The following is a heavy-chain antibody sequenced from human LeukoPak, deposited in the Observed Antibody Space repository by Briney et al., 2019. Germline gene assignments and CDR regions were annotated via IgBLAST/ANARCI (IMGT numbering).Heavy chain of an antibody. CDR2: ITSSSSII. CDR3: ARHSIVGATNGCRYCALDF. Sequence: GGSLRLSCAASGFTFSAYSMNWLRQAPGKGLEWVSYITSSSSIIYYADSMKGRFTISRDNAKNSLYLQMNSLRAEDTAVYYCARHSIVGATNGCRYCALDFWGQGTVVIVSS. J-gene: IGHJ3*01. CDR1: GFTFSAYS. V-gene: IGHV3-48*04. D-gene: IGHD1-26*01.